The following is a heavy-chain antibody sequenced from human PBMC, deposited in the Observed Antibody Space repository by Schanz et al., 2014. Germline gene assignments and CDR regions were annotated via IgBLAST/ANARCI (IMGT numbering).Heavy chain of an antibody. J-gene: IGHJ3*02. D-gene: IGHD6-19*01. CDR2: VCYDGSKK. Sequence: QVQLVESGGGLIQPGGSLRLSCAASGFTVSSNYMSWVRQAPGKGLEWVAVVCYDGSKKYYADSVKGRFTTSRDNSKNTLYLQMNSLIAEDTAVYYCAKCIGWYGRCAFDIWGQGTMVTVSS. CDR1: GFTVSSNY. CDR3: AKCIGWYGRCAFDI. V-gene: IGHV3-33*06.